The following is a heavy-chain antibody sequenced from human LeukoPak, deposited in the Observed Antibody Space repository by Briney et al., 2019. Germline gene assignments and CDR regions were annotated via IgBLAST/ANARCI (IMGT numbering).Heavy chain of an antibody. V-gene: IGHV3-30*04. CDR1: GFTFSSYA. D-gene: IGHD3-9*01. J-gene: IGHJ4*02. CDR3: ARDGTSILTGYFDY. CDR2: ISYDGSNK. Sequence: PGRSLRLSCAASGFTFSSYAMHWVRQAPGKGLEWVAVISYDGSNKYYADSVKGRFTISRDNSKNTPYLQMNSLRAEDTAVYYCARDGTSILTGYFDYWGQGTLVTVSS.